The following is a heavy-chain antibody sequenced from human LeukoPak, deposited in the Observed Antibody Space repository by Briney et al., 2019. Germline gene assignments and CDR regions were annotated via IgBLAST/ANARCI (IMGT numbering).Heavy chain of an antibody. CDR2: IFHSRST. D-gene: IGHD2-15*01. V-gene: IGHV4-39*01. CDR1: TASIRNSSYY. Sequence: SDTLSLTCTISTASIRNSSYYWDWIRQPPGNKPYHIQSIFHSRSTYYNQPLKSQITISVDTSKNLFSLKLNSVTAADTGVYYCARWVSRRSSGCFDYWGKGTLVSVS. J-gene: IGHJ4*02. CDR3: ARWVSRRSSGCFDY.